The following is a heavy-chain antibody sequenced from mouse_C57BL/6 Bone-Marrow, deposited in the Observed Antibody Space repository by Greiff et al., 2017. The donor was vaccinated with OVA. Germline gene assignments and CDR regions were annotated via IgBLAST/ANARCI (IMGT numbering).Heavy chain of an antibody. J-gene: IGHJ4*01. CDR3: ARKGGGAMDY. CDR1: GYAFSSSW. Sequence: VQLQESGPELVKPGASVKISCKASGYAFSSSWMNWVKQRPGKGLEWIGRIYPGDGDTNYNGKFKGKATLTADKSSSTAYMQLSSLTSEGSAVYFGARKGGGAMDYWGQGTSVTVSS. V-gene: IGHV1-82*01. CDR2: IYPGDGDT.